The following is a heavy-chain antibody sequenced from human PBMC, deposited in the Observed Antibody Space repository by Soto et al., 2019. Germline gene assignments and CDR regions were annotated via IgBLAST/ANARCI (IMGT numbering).Heavy chain of an antibody. CDR2: ISAYDGKT. J-gene: IGHJ5*02. Sequence: GASVKVSCKTSGYTLNTYGINWVRQAPGQGLELMGWISAYDGKTTYAEKFQGRVTLTTDTSTSTAYMELRSLRSDDMAIYYCARDPHEFWTSYWFDPWGQGTPVTVSS. CDR3: ARDPHEFWTSYWFDP. V-gene: IGHV1-18*03. D-gene: IGHD3-3*01. CDR1: GYTLNTYG.